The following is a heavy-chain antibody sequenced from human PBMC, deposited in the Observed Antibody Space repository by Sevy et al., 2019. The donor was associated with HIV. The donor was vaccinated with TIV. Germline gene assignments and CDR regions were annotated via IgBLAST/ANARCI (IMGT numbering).Heavy chain of an antibody. D-gene: IGHD6-19*01. CDR3: ATGAGL. Sequence: GGSLRLSCVVSGLTFSNYWMTWVRQAPGKGLEWVGILKEDGSEKYYLFSVKERFTISRDNAKNSLFLQMNSLRVDDTGVYYCATGAGLWGQGTLVTVSS. CDR2: LKEDGSEK. V-gene: IGHV3-7*01. J-gene: IGHJ4*02. CDR1: GLTFSNYW.